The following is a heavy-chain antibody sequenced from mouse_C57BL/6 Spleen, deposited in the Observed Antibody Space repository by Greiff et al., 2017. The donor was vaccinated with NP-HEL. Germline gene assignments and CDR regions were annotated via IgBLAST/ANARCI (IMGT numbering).Heavy chain of an antibody. CDR3: ARTIYYYGSSSWYFEV. D-gene: IGHD1-1*01. Sequence: QVQLQQSGAELARPGASVKLSCKASGYTFTSYGISWVKQRPGPGLEWIGEIYPRSGNTYYNEKFKGKATLTADKSSSTAYMELRSLTSEDSAVYFCARTIYYYGSSSWYFEVWGTGTTVTVSS. CDR1: GYTFTSYG. V-gene: IGHV1-81*01. J-gene: IGHJ1*03. CDR2: IYPRSGNT.